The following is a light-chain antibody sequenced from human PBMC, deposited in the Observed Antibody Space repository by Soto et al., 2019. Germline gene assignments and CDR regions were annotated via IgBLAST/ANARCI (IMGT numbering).Light chain of an antibody. Sequence: QSALTQPASVSGSPGQSITISCTGTSSDIGGYNYVSWYQQHPGKAPKLMIYEVSNRPSGVSDRFSGSKSGNTASLTISGLQAEDEADYYCNSYTTSSSPLWVFGGGTKVTVL. CDR1: SSDIGGYNY. J-gene: IGLJ3*02. CDR3: NSYTTSSSPLWV. V-gene: IGLV2-14*01. CDR2: EVS.